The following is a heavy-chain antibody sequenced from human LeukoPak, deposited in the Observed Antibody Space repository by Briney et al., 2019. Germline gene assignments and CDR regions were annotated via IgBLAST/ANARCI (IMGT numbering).Heavy chain of an antibody. CDR1: GGSISSYY. CDR3: ARVGDGNFDY. CDR2: IYYSGNT. V-gene: IGHV4-59*08. J-gene: IGHJ4*02. D-gene: IGHD3-16*01. Sequence: SETRSLTSTVSGGSISSYYWSWIRQPQGKKLEWIGYIYYSGNTNYNPSLKSRVTISIDTSKNQFSLKVSSVTATDTAVYYCARVGDGNFDYWGQGTLVTVSS.